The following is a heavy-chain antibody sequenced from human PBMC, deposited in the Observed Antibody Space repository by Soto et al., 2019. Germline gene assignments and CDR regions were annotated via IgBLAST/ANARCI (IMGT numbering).Heavy chain of an antibody. Sequence: PSETLSLTCTVSGGSVSSGSYYWSWIRQPPGKGLEWIGYIYYSGSTNYNPSLKSRVTISVDTSKNQFSLKLSSVTAADTAVYYCARGHDYGGNGYWGQGTLVTVSS. CDR2: IYYSGST. J-gene: IGHJ4*02. V-gene: IGHV4-61*01. CDR1: GGSVSSGSYY. CDR3: ARGHDYGGNGY. D-gene: IGHD4-17*01.